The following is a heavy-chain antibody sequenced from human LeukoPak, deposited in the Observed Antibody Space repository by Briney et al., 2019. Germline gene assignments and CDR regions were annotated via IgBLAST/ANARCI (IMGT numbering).Heavy chain of an antibody. V-gene: IGHV3-48*03. J-gene: IGHJ6*02. CDR3: ARDSKWRKEVVVIPYYYYYGMDV. Sequence: PGGSLRLSCAASGFTFSSYEMNWVRQAPGKGLEWVSYISSSGSTIYYADSVKGRFTISRDNAKNSLYLQMNGLRAEDTAVYYCARDSKWRKEVVVIPYYYYYGMDVWGQGTTVTVSS. D-gene: IGHD3-22*01. CDR2: ISSSGSTI. CDR1: GFTFSSYE.